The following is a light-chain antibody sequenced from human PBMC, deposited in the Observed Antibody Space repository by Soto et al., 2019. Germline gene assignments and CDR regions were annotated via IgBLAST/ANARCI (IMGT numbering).Light chain of an antibody. CDR2: DNS. CDR1: STNIGSYYG. CDR3: QTYDSRMSASI. V-gene: IGLV1-40*01. Sequence: QSVLTQPPSVSGAPGQKVTLSCVGSSTNIGSYYGVHWYQQLPGAAPKLLIYDNSNRPSGVADRFSGSKSGTSASLAITGLQTDDEADYFCQTYDSRMSASIFGGGTKVTVL. J-gene: IGLJ2*01.